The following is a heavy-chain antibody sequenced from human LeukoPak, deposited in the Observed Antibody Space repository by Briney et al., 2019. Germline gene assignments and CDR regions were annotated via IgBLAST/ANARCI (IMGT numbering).Heavy chain of an antibody. Sequence: PGGSLRLSCAASGFTFSSYWMSWVRQAPGKGLEWVANIKQDGSEKYYVDSVKGRFTISRDNAKNSLYLQMNSLRAEDTAVYYCARGSSSWPYYLDYWGQGTLVTVSS. CDR3: ARGSSSWPYYLDY. CDR1: GFTFSSYW. J-gene: IGHJ4*02. V-gene: IGHV3-7*01. D-gene: IGHD6-13*01. CDR2: IKQDGSEK.